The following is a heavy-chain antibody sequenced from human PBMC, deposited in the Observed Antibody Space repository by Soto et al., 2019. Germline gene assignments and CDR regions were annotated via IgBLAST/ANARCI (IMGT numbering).Heavy chain of an antibody. Sequence: QVQLVQSGAEVKKPGSSVKVSCKASGGTFSSYTISWVRQAPGQGLEWMGRIIPILGIANYAQKFQGRVTXTXXKSTSTAYMELSSLRSEDTAVYYCASTPGPKHTVPWGQGTLVTVSS. CDR3: ASTPGPKHTVP. CDR2: IIPILGIA. V-gene: IGHV1-69*02. D-gene: IGHD7-27*01. CDR1: GGTFSSYT. J-gene: IGHJ5*02.